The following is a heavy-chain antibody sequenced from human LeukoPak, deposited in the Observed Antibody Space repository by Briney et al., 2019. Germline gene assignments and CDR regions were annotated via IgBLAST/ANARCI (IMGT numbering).Heavy chain of an antibody. CDR2: ISYEGSNK. J-gene: IGHJ6*02. CDR1: GFTFSSYG. D-gene: IGHD6-13*01. Sequence: GGSLRLSCAASGFTFSSYGMHWVRQAPGKGLEWVAVISYEGSNKYYADSVKGRFTISRDNSKNTLYLQMNSLRAEDTAVYYCAKDRQQLVPDGMDVWGQGTTVTVSS. V-gene: IGHV3-30*18. CDR3: AKDRQQLVPDGMDV.